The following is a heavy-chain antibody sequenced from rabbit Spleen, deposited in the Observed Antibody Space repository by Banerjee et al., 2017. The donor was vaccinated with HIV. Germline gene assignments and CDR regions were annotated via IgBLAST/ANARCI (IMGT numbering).Heavy chain of an antibody. V-gene: IGHV1S45*01. CDR1: GFDFSNYNF. CDR2: IEGGSSAFS. D-gene: IGHD8-1*01. Sequence: QEQLEESGGGLVQPGASLTLTCTASGFDFSNYNFMCWVRQAPGKGLEWIACIEGGSSAFSYFASWAKGRFTISKTSSTTVTLQMTSLTAADTATYFCARDSGSSFSSYGMDLWGPGTLVTVS. J-gene: IGHJ6*01. CDR3: ARDSGSSFSSYGMDL.